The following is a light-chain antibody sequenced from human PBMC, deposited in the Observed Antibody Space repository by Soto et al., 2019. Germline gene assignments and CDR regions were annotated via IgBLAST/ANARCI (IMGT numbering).Light chain of an antibody. CDR1: QSVSSNY. CDR3: QQFGSSPRT. Sequence: ELTQAPGTLSLSPGERATLSCRASQSVSSNYLAWYQQKPGQAPRLLIYGASSRATGIPDRFSGSGSGTDFTLTISRLEPEDFAVYYCQQFGSSPRTFGQGTKLDIK. J-gene: IGKJ1*01. CDR2: GAS. V-gene: IGKV3-20*01.